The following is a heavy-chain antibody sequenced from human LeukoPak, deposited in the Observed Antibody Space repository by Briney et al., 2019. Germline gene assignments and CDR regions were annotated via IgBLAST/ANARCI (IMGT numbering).Heavy chain of an antibody. CDR3: AKDMPPYDSSGLDDAFDI. Sequence: PGRSLRLSCAASGFTFSSYAMSWVRQAPGKGLEWVSAISGSGGSTYYADSVKGRFTISRDNSKNTLYLQMNSLRAEDTAVYYCAKDMPPYDSSGLDDAFDIWGQGTMVTVSS. V-gene: IGHV3-23*01. J-gene: IGHJ3*02. D-gene: IGHD3-22*01. CDR2: ISGSGGST. CDR1: GFTFSSYA.